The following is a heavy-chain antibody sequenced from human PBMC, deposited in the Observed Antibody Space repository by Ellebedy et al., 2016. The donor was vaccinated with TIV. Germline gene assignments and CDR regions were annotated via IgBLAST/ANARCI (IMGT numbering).Heavy chain of an antibody. CDR1: GGSISSSSYY. D-gene: IGHD3-10*01. CDR2: IYYSGST. J-gene: IGHJ4*02. CDR3: ARPRDYYGSGLDY. Sequence: MPSETLSLTCAVSGGSISSSSYYWGWSRQTQGKGLEWIGSIYYSGSTYYNPSLKSRVTISVDTSKNQFSLKLSSVTAADTAVYYCARPRDYYGSGLDYWGQGTLVTVSS. V-gene: IGHV4-39*01.